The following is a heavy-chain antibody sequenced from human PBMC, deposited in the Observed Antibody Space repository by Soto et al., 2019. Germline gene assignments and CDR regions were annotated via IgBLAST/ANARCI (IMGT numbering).Heavy chain of an antibody. D-gene: IGHD6-13*01. V-gene: IGHV4-31*03. Sequence: QVQLQESGPGLVKPSQTLSLTCTVSDGSISSGGYYWNWIRQHPGKGLEWIGYIYYSGSTYYNPFLKRRVTMSVDTSKNQFSLKLSSVTAAVTAVYYCAREGGQQLVRWFDPWGPGTLVTVSS. CDR3: AREGGQQLVRWFDP. CDR1: DGSISSGGYY. J-gene: IGHJ5*02. CDR2: IYYSGST.